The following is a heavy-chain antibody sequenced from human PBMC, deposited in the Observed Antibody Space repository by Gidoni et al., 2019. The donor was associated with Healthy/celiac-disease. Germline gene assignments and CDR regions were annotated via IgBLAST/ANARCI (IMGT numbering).Heavy chain of an antibody. Sequence: QVQLVESGGGVVQPGRSLRLSCAASGFTFSRYGMHWVRQAPGKGLEWVAVIWYDGSNKYYADSVKGRFTISRDNSKNTLYLQMNSLRAEDTAVYYCARSDSSGYPSDAFDIWGQGTMVTVSS. CDR3: ARSDSSGYPSDAFDI. CDR2: IWYDGSNK. D-gene: IGHD3-22*01. CDR1: GFTFSRYG. V-gene: IGHV3-33*01. J-gene: IGHJ3*02.